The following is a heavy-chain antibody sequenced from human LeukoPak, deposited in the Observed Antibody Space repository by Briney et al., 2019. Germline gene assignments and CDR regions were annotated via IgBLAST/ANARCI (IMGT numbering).Heavy chain of an antibody. CDR2: ISGSGGST. V-gene: IGHV3-23*01. CDR1: GFTFSDYY. D-gene: IGHD3-9*01. CDR3: AKHIYDILTFFQH. J-gene: IGHJ1*01. Sequence: GGSLRLSCAASGFTFSDYYMSRIRQAPGKGLEWVSAISGSGGSTYYADSVKGRFTISRDNSKNTLYLQMNSLRAEDTAVYYCAKHIYDILTFFQHWGQGTLVTVSS.